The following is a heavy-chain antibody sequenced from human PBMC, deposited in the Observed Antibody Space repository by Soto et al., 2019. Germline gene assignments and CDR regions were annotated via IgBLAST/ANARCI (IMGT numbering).Heavy chain of an antibody. CDR2: IIPILGIA. V-gene: IGHV1-69*02. J-gene: IGHJ4*02. CDR1: GGTFSSYT. CDR3: ARGSYDILTGNDY. Sequence: QVPLVQSGAEVKKPGSSVKVSCKASGGTFSSYTISWVRQAPGQGLEWMGRIIPILGIANYAQKFQGRVTITADKSTSTAYMELSSLRSEDTAVYYCARGSYDILTGNDYWGQGTLVTVSS. D-gene: IGHD3-9*01.